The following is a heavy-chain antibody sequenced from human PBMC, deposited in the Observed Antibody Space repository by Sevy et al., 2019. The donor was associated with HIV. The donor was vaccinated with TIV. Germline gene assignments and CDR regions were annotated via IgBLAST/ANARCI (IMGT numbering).Heavy chain of an antibody. V-gene: IGHV3-48*02. CDR2: ISSSSTI. D-gene: IGHD5-12*01. CDR1: GFTFSSYS. CDR3: ARGRKDSGYDYSVDY. J-gene: IGHJ4*02. Sequence: GGSLRLSCAASGFTFSSYSMNWVRQAPGKGLEWVSYISSSSTIYYADSVKGRFTISRDNAKNSLYLQMNSLRDEDTAVYYCARGRKDSGYDYSVDYWGQGTLVTVSS.